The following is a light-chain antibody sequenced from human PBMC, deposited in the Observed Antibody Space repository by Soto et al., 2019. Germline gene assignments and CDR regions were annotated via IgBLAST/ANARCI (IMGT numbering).Light chain of an antibody. V-gene: IGLV2-23*01. CDR3: CSFARGSTLV. CDR1: SSDVGSYNL. J-gene: IGLJ3*02. CDR2: EGS. Sequence: QSALTQPASVSGSPGQSITISCTGTSSDVGSYNLVSWYQQHPGSAPKLMIYEGSKRPSGVSNRFFGSKSGNTASLTISGLQAEDEADYYCCSFARGSTLVFGGGTQLTVL.